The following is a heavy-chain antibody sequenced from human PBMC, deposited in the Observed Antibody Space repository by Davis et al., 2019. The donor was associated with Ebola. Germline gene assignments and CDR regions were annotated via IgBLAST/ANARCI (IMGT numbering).Heavy chain of an antibody. Sequence: SETLSLTCTVSGGSISSSSYYWGWIRQPPGKGLEWIGEINHSGSTNYNPSLKSRVTISVDTSKNQFPLKLSSVTAADTAVYYCARDFGVVIRFWFDPWGQGTLVTVSS. CDR2: INHSGST. CDR3: ARDFGVVIRFWFDP. V-gene: IGHV4-39*06. D-gene: IGHD3-3*01. CDR1: GGSISSSSYY. J-gene: IGHJ5*02.